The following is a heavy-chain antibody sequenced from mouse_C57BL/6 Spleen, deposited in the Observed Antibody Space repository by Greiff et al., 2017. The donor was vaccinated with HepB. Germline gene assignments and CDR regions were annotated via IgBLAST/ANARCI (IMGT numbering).Heavy chain of an antibody. V-gene: IGHV1-85*01. J-gene: IGHJ2*01. CDR1: GYTFTSYD. CDR3: ARSDTTVPFDY. CDR2: IYPRDGST. Sequence: VKLMESGPELVKPGASVKLSCKASGYTFTSYDINWVKQRPGQGLEWIGWIYPRDGSTKYNEKFKGKATLTVDTSSSTAYMELHSLTSEDSAVYFCARSDTTVPFDYWGQGTTLTVSS. D-gene: IGHD1-1*01.